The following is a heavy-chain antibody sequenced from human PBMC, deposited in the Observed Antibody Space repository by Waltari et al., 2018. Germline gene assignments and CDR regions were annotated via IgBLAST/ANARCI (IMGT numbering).Heavy chain of an antibody. CDR3: ALDTGALWMDV. D-gene: IGHD2-21*01. CDR1: EYTFTSSY. Sequence: QVQLVQSGAEVKKPGASVKISCKTSEYTFTSSYIHWVRQAPGQGLEWMGIINPRGGSKIYAQKFQGRVTMTRDTSTSTVYMELSSLRSDDTAVYYCALDTGALWMDVWGQGTTVTVSS. CDR2: INPRGGSK. V-gene: IGHV1-46*01. J-gene: IGHJ6*02.